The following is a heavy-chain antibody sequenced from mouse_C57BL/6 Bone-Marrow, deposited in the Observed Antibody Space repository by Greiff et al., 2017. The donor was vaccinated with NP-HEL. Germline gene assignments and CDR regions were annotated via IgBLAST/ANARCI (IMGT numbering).Heavy chain of an antibody. CDR3: ARVLSGAY. J-gene: IGHJ3*01. D-gene: IGHD1-1*02. Sequence: EVQRVESGPVLVKPGASVKMSCKASGYTFTDYYMNWVKQSHGKSLEWIGVINPYNGGTSYNQKFKGKATLTVDKSSSTAYMELNSLTSEDSAVYYCARVLSGAYWGQGTLVTVSA. CDR1: GYTFTDYY. V-gene: IGHV1-19*01. CDR2: INPYNGGT.